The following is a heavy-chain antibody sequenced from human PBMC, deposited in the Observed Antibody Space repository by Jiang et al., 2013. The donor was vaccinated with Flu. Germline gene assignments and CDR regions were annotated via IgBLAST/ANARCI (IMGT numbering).Heavy chain of an antibody. J-gene: IGHJ3*02. D-gene: IGHD2-21*02. CDR1: GYSISSGYY. V-gene: IGHV4-38-2*02. CDR3: ARGVGDWWEDAFDI. CDR2: IYHSGST. Sequence: LLKPSETLSLTCTVSGYSISSGYYWGWIRQPPGKGLEWIGSIYHSGSTYYNPSLKSRVTISVDTSKNQFSLKLSSVTAADTAVYYCARGVGDWWEDAFDIWGQGTMVTVSS.